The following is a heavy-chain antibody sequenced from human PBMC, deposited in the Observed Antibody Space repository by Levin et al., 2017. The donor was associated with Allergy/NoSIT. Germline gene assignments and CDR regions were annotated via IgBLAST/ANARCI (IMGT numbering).Heavy chain of an antibody. CDR2: IIPIFGTA. D-gene: IGHD3-22*01. V-gene: IGHV1-69*13. CDR3: ARVWGSGYFLGY. CDR1: GGTFSSYA. J-gene: IGHJ4*02. Sequence: ASVKVSCKASGGTFSSYAISWVRQAPGQGLEWMGGIIPIFGTANYAQKFQGRVTITADESTSTAYMELSSLRSEDTAVYYCARVWGSGYFLGYWGQGTLVTVSS.